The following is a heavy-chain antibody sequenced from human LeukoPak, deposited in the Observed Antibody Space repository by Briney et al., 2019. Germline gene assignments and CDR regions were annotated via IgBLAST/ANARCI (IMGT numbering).Heavy chain of an antibody. D-gene: IGHD3-9*01. CDR1: GYTFTSYG. J-gene: IGHJ6*02. Sequence: AAAVKVSCKASGYTFTSYGISWVRQAPGQGLEGMGWISAYNGNTNYAQKLQGRVTMTIDTSTSTAYMELRSLRSDDTAVYYCARVGYDILTGYSLYYYYYGMDVWGQGTTVTVSS. V-gene: IGHV1-18*01. CDR3: ARVGYDILTGYSLYYYYYGMDV. CDR2: ISAYNGNT.